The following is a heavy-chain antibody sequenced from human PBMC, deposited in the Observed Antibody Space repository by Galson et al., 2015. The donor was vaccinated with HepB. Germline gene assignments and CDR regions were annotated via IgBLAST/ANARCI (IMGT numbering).Heavy chain of an antibody. CDR2: ITSSGGNT. J-gene: IGHJ3*02. CDR1: GFTFTRYA. CDR3: AKGLTSGSPYRAFEM. D-gene: IGHD3-22*01. Sequence: SLRLSCAASGFTFTRYAMTWVRQAPGKGLEWVASITSSGGNTYYTDSVKGRFSISRDNSKNTLVLQLNSLRVEDTAVYYCAKGLTSGSPYRAFEMWGQGTMVTVSS. V-gene: IGHV3-23*01.